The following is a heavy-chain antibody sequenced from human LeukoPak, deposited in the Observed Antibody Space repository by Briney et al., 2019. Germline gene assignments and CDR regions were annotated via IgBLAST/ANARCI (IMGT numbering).Heavy chain of an antibody. CDR1: GVSISSSNSY. V-gene: IGHV4-39*02. CDR2: IYYSGNT. D-gene: IGHD3-10*01. J-gene: IGHJ4*02. CDR3: ARDKGGGVFDY. Sequence: SETLSLTCTVSGVSISSSNSYWGWIRQPPGKGLEWIGSIYYSGNTYYNASLKSQVSISIDTSKNQFSLKLSSVTAADTAVYYCARDKGGGVFDYWGQGTLVTVSS.